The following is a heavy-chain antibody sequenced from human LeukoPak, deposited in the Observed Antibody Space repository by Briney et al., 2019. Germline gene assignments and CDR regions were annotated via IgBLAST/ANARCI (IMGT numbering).Heavy chain of an antibody. J-gene: IGHJ3*02. CDR3: ARHSPAYCDGDCYSDAFDI. V-gene: IGHV4-39*07. D-gene: IGHD2-21*02. Sequence: SETLSLTCTVSGGSISSSSYYWGWIRQPPGKGLEWIGSIYYSGSTYYNPSLKSRVTISVDTSKNQFSLKLSSVTAADTAVYYCARHSPAYCDGDCYSDAFDIWGQGTMVTVSS. CDR2: IYYSGST. CDR1: GGSISSSSYY.